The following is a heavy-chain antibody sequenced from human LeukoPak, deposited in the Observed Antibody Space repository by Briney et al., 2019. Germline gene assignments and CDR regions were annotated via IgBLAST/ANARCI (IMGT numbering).Heavy chain of an antibody. Sequence: GGSLRLSCAASGFTFSSYAMHWVRQAPGKGLEWVAVISYDGSNKYYADSVKGRFTTSRDNSKNTLYLQMNSLRAEDTAVYYCARKIEPGWFDPWGQGTLVTVSS. V-gene: IGHV3-30-3*01. J-gene: IGHJ5*02. CDR1: GFTFSSYA. D-gene: IGHD2/OR15-2a*01. CDR2: ISYDGSNK. CDR3: ARKIEPGWFDP.